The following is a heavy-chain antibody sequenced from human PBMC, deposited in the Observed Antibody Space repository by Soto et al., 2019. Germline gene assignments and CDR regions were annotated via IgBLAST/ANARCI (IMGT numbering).Heavy chain of an antibody. CDR3: ARIQAWIFDY. Sequence: SETLYLTCTVSGGSISSYYWSWIRQPPGKGLEWIGYIYYSGSTNYNPSLKSRVTISVDTSKNQFSLKLSSVTAADTAVYYCARIQAWIFDYWGQGTLVTVS. CDR1: GGSISSYY. CDR2: IYYSGST. V-gene: IGHV4-59*01. D-gene: IGHD5-12*01. J-gene: IGHJ4*02.